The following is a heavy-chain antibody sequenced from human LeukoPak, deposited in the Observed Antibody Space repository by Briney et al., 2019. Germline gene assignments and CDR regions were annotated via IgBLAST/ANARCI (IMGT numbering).Heavy chain of an antibody. CDR3: ASGGYSYGPKRYFDL. CDR1: GFTVSSNY. V-gene: IGHV3-66*02. D-gene: IGHD5-18*01. J-gene: IGHJ2*01. CDR2: IYSGGST. Sequence: GGSLRLSCAASGFTVSSNYMSWVRQAPGKGLEWVSVIYSGGSTYYADSVKGRFTISRDNSKNTLYLQMNSLRAEDTAVYYCASGGYSYGPKRYFDLWGRGTLSLSPQ.